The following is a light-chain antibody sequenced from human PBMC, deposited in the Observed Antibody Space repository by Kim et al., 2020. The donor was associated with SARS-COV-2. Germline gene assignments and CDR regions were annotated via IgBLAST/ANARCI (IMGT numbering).Light chain of an antibody. Sequence: GREVPISCSGSSSNIGSNYVYWYQQLQGTAPKLLIYRNNQRPSGVPDRFSGSKSGTSASLAISGLRSEDEADYYCAAWDDSLSGRVFGGGTQLTVL. CDR3: AAWDDSLSGRV. V-gene: IGLV1-47*01. CDR2: RNN. J-gene: IGLJ3*02. CDR1: SSNIGSNY.